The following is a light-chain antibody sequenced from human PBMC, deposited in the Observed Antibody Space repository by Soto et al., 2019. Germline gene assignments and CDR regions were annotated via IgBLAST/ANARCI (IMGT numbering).Light chain of an antibody. V-gene: IGKV1-5*03. CDR2: KAS. CDR1: QSISSW. J-gene: IGKJ1*01. CDR3: QQYDNDSWT. Sequence: DIQMTQSPSTLSASVGDRVIITCRASQSISSWLAWYQQKPGKAPNLLIYKASTLKSGVPSRFSGNGSGTEFPLTISSLQPDDFAPYYCQQYDNDSWTLGQGTKVEIK.